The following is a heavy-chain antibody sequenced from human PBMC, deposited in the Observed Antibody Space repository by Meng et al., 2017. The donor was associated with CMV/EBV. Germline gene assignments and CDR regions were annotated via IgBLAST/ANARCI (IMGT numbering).Heavy chain of an antibody. D-gene: IGHD2-2*01. Sequence: RGSGPGLVKPSQTLSLTCPVSGGSISSGDYYWSWIRQPPGKGLEWIGYIYYSGSTYYNPSLKSRVTISVDTSRNQFSLKLSSVTAADTAVYYCARVGRTSCYDYWGQGTLVTVSS. CDR3: ARVGRTSCYDY. V-gene: IGHV4-30-4*08. CDR1: GGSISSGDYY. CDR2: IYYSGST. J-gene: IGHJ4*02.